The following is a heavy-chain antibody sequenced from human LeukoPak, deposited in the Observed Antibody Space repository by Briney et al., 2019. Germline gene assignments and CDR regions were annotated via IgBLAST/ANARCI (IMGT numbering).Heavy chain of an antibody. CDR1: GFTFSTFV. CDR2: FYQGETNK. CDR3: VREKDAFDI. Sequence: GGSLRLSCAASGFTFSTFVMHWVRQAAGKGLKWVGTFYQGETNKAYVDSVKGRLTISRDNSRNTLDLQMNSLRTEDTAIYQCVREKDAFDIWGQGTMVTVSS. J-gene: IGHJ3*02. V-gene: IGHV3-30*04.